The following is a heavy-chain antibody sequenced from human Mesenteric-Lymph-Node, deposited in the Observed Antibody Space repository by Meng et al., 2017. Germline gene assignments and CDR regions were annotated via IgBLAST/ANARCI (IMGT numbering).Heavy chain of an antibody. CDR1: GFIFTTYA. V-gene: IGHV3-23*01. CDR3: AKLQHREQQLTYFDY. D-gene: IGHD6-13*01. Sequence: GESLKISCATSGFIFTTYAMSWVRQAPGKGLEWVATIRSSGDSAYYADSVKGRFTISRDSSKNTLYLEMNSLRAEDSALYYCAKLQHREQQLTYFDYWGQGTLVTVSS. J-gene: IGHJ4*02. CDR2: IRSSGDSA.